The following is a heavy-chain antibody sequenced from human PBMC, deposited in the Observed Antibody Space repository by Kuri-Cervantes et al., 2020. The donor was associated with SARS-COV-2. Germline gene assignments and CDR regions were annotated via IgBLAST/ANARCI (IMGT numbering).Heavy chain of an antibody. D-gene: IGHD6-19*01. J-gene: IGHJ4*02. CDR1: GFTFSSYS. CDR2: ISSSNSTI. CDR3: ARDGDSEYSSGWFDY. V-gene: IGHV3-48*01. Sequence: ETLSLTCAASGFTFSSYSMNWVRQAPGEGLEWVSYISSSNSTIYYADSVKGRFTISRDNAKNSLYLQMNRLRAEDTAVYYCARDGDSEYSSGWFDYWGQGTLVTVSS.